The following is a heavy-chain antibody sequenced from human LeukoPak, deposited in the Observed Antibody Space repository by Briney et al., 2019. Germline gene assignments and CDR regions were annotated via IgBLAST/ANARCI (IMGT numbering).Heavy chain of an antibody. V-gene: IGHV3-66*02. D-gene: IGHD3-22*01. CDR3: ARSRFGTYYYDSSGYYMGGVSDY. CDR1: GFTVSSNY. J-gene: IGHJ4*02. CDR2: IYSGGST. Sequence: GGSLRLSCAASGFTVSSNYMSWVRQAPGKGLEWVSVIYSGGSTYYADSVKGRFTISRDNSKNTLYLQMNSLRAEDTAVYYCARSRFGTYYYDSSGYYMGGVSDYWGQGTLVTVSS.